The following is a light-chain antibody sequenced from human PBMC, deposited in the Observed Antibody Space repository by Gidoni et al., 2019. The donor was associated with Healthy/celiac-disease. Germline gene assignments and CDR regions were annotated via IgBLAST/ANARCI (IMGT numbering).Light chain of an antibody. CDR1: QSISSY. J-gene: IGKJ1*01. CDR3: QQSYSRPWT. CDR2: AAS. V-gene: IGKV1-39*01. Sequence: DIQMTQSPSSLSASVGDRVTITCRASQSISSYLNWYQQKPGKAPKLLIYAASSFQSGVPSRFSGSGSGTDFSLTISSLQPEDFATYYCQQSYSRPWTFGQGTKVEIK.